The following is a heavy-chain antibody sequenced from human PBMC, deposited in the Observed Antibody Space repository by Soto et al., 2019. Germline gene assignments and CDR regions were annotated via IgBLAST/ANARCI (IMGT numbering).Heavy chain of an antibody. Sequence: QLQLQESGSGLVRPSQTLSLTCTVSGASIGSGSYSWNWIRQPPGKGLEWIGYLHHSGDTYFNPSLRRRVSIAVDRSNNQFCLKLISVTAAETAVYYCARFPLWFGELDYWGQGARVTVSS. V-gene: IGHV4-30-2*01. CDR1: GASIGSGSYS. CDR3: ARFPLWFGELDY. D-gene: IGHD3-10*01. J-gene: IGHJ4*02. CDR2: LHHSGDT.